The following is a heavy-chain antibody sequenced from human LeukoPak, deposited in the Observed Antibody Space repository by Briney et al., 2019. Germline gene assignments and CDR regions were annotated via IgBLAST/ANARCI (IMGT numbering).Heavy chain of an antibody. CDR2: IYYSGST. CDR1: GGSISSYY. Sequence: TLSLTCTVSGGSISSYYWSWIRQPPGKGLEWIGYIYYSGSTNYNPSLKSRVTISVDTSKNQFSLKLSSVTAADTAVYYCARTTEGYCRGRSCYSHYYYMDVWGKGTTVTVSS. D-gene: IGHD2-15*01. V-gene: IGHV4-59*01. J-gene: IGHJ6*03. CDR3: ARTTEGYCRGRSCYSHYYYMDV.